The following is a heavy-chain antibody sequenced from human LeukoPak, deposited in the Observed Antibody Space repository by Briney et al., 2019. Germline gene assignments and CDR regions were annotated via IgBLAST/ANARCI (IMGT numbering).Heavy chain of an antibody. Sequence: SGTPSPTLTFSGGSLSRFYWGWVRQPPREGLGGVGDIYYSGRAQLHPSLKSRVTISVDTSKNQFSLKLSSVTAADTAVYYCARGINGLLWFGELIVYRGYYYYMDVWGKGTTVTISS. V-gene: IGHV4-59*01. CDR3: ARGINGLLWFGELIVYRGYYYYMDV. D-gene: IGHD3-10*01. CDR2: IYYSGRA. J-gene: IGHJ6*03. CDR1: GGSLSRFY.